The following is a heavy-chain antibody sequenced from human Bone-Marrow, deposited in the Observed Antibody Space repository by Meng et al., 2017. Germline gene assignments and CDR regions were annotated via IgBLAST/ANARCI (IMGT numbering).Heavy chain of an antibody. CDR1: GFTFSSYS. Sequence: VQLGESGGGLVKPWVSLRLSCAASGFTFSSYSMNWVRQAPGKGLEWVSSISSSSSYIYYADSVKGRFTISRDNAKNSLYLQMNSLRAEDTAVYYCSRGDYERINDYWGQGTLVTVVS. V-gene: IGHV3-21*01. CDR3: SRGDYERINDY. J-gene: IGHJ4*02. CDR2: ISSSSSYI. D-gene: IGHD4-17*01.